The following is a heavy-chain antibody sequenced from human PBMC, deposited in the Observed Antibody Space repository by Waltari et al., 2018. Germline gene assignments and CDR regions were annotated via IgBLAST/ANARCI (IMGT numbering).Heavy chain of an antibody. CDR2: ISYDGSNK. J-gene: IGHJ4*02. CDR1: GFTFSSYG. V-gene: IGHV3-30*18. CDR3: AKDSQAYYFDY. Sequence: QVQLVESGGGVVQPGRSLRLSCAASGFTFSSYGMHWVRQAPGKGLEWVAVISYDGSNKYYADSVKGRFIISRDNSKNTLYLQMNSLRAEDTAVYYCAKDSQAYYFDYWGQGTLVTVSS.